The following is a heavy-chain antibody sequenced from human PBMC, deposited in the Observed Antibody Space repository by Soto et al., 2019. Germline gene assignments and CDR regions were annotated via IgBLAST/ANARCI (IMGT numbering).Heavy chain of an antibody. V-gene: IGHV4-4*02. CDR1: SGSISSSNW. Sequence: SETLSLTCAVSSGSISSSNWWSWVRQPPGKGLEWIGEIYHSGSTNYNPSLKSRVTISVDKSKNQFSLKLSSVTAADTAVYYCARWGDSGYDYFDYWCQGILVTVSS. D-gene: IGHD5-12*01. CDR3: ARWGDSGYDYFDY. CDR2: IYHSGST. J-gene: IGHJ4*02.